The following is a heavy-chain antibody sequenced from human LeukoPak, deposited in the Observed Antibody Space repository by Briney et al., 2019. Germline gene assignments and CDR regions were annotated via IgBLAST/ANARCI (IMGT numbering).Heavy chain of an antibody. CDR1: GGTFSSYA. V-gene: IGHV1-69*05. CDR2: IIPIFGTA. D-gene: IGHD1-26*01. CDR3: ATLIRRWGGATYFDY. Sequence: GASVKVSCKASGGTFSSYAISWVRQAPGQGLEWMGGIIPIFGTANYAQKFQGRVTITTDESTSTAYMELSSLRSEDTAVFYCATLIRRWGGATYFDYWAREPWSPSPQ. J-gene: IGHJ4*02.